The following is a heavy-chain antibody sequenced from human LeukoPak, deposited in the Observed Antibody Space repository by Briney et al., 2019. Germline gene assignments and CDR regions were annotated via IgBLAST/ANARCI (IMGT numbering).Heavy chain of an antibody. V-gene: IGHV1-69*13. D-gene: IGHD5-18*01. Sequence: ASVQVSCKASGGTFISYAISWVRQAPGQGLEWMGGIIPIFGTANYAQKFQGRGTITADESTSTAYMELSSLRSEDTAVYYCARQGWDTAMVTSLFDYWGQGTLVTVSS. CDR2: IIPIFGTA. CDR1: GGTFISYA. CDR3: ARQGWDTAMVTSLFDY. J-gene: IGHJ4*02.